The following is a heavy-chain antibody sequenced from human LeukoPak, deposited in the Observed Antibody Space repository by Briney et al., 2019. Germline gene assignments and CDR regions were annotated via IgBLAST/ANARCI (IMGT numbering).Heavy chain of an antibody. J-gene: IGHJ3*02. V-gene: IGHV3-21*01. D-gene: IGHD2-2*01. Sequence: PGGSLRLSCAASGFTFSSYSMNWVRQAPGKGLEWVSSISSSSSYIYYADSVKGRFTISRDNDKNSLYLQMNSLRAEDTAVYYCARDRIVVVPAAYMNDAFDIWGQGTMVTVSS. CDR3: ARDRIVVVPAAYMNDAFDI. CDR2: ISSSSSYI. CDR1: GFTFSSYS.